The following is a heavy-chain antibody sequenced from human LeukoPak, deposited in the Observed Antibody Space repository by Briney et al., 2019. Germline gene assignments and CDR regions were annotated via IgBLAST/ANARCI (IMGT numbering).Heavy chain of an antibody. CDR1: GGSFSGYY. CDR3: ARQTVGGRVGATIDY. J-gene: IGHJ4*02. CDR2: INHSGST. V-gene: IGHV4-34*01. D-gene: IGHD1-26*01. Sequence: SETLSLTCAVYGGSFSGYYWSWIRQPPGKGLEWIGEINHSGSTNYNPSLKSRVTISVDTSKNQFSLKLSSVTAADTAVYYCARQTVGGRVGATIDYWGQGTLVTVSS.